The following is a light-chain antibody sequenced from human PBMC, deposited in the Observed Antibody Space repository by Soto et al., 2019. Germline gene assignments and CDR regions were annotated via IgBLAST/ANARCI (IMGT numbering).Light chain of an antibody. CDR3: QEYNDWPRRT. V-gene: IGKV3-15*01. CDR1: QSVRSN. J-gene: IGKJ1*01. CDR2: GAS. Sequence: DIVMTQSPATLSVSPGERATLSCGASQSVRSNLAWYQQKPGQAPRLLIYGASTRASGIPARFSGSGSGTEFTLTISSLQSEDFAVYYSQEYNDWPRRTFGQGTKVEIK.